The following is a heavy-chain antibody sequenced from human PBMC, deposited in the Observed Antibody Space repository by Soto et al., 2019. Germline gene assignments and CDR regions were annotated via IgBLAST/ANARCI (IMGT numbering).Heavy chain of an antibody. CDR2: IRGTGSTT. CDR3: ARGITCVMGTSAVAFDI. CDR1: GFTFATYA. J-gene: IGHJ3*02. V-gene: IGHV3-23*01. D-gene: IGHD3-16*01. Sequence: PGGSLRLSCAASGFTFATYAMSWIRQAPGKGLEWVSYIRGTGSTTYYADSVKGRFTISRDNSKNTLSLQMNSLRADDTAVYYCARGITCVMGTSAVAFDIWGQGTMVTVSS.